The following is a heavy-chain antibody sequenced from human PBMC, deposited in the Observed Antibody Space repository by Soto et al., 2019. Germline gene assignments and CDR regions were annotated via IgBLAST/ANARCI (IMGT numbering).Heavy chain of an antibody. CDR1: GGSISSYY. V-gene: IGHV4-59*01. Sequence: QVQLQESGPGLVKPSETLSLTCTVSGGSISSYYWSWIRQPPGKGLEWIGYIYYSGSTNYNPSLKSRVTLSVDTSKNQFSLKLSSVTAADTAVYYCARGYYYDSSGYLYWGQGTLVTVSS. CDR3: ARGYYYDSSGYLY. CDR2: IYYSGST. J-gene: IGHJ4*02. D-gene: IGHD3-22*01.